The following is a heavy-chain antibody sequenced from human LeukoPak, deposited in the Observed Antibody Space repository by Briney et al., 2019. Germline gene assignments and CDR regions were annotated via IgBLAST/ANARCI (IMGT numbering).Heavy chain of an antibody. V-gene: IGHV1-18*01. D-gene: IGHD3-10*01. CDR3: ARVTSVGGSGSYYNWFDP. CDR2: ISAYNGNT. J-gene: IGHJ5*02. CDR1: GYTFTSYG. Sequence: ASVKVSCKASGYTFTSYGISWVRHAPGQGLELMGWISAYNGNTNYAQKLQGRVTMTTDTSTSTAYMELRSLRSDDTAVYYCARVTSVGGSGSYYNWFDPWGQGTLVTVSS.